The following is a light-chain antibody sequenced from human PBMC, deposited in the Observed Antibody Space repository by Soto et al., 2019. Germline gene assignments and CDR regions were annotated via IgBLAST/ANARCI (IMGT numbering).Light chain of an antibody. V-gene: IGLV2-14*03. J-gene: IGLJ2*01. CDR2: DVT. CDR1: SSDVGDSNY. Sequence: QSALTQPASVSGSPGQSITISCTGTSSDVGDSNYVSWYQQHPGKAPKLMISDVTNRPSGVSNRFSGSKSGNTASLTISGLQAEDEADYYCSSYTSSGTLGVFGGGTKVTVL. CDR3: SSYTSSGTLGV.